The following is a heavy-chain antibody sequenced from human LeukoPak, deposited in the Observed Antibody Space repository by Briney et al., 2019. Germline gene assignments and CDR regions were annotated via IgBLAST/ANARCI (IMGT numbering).Heavy chain of an antibody. CDR1: GFTFSSYA. V-gene: IGHV3-23*01. CDR2: ISGSGGST. Sequence: PGGSLRLSCAASGFTFSSYAMSWVRQAPGKGLELVPAISGSGGSTYYADSVKGRFTISRDNSKNTLYLQMNSLRAEDTAVYYCAKGTRVVVVIAILSVWGQGTLVTVSS. D-gene: IGHD2-21*01. CDR3: AKGTRVVVVIAILSV. J-gene: IGHJ4*02.